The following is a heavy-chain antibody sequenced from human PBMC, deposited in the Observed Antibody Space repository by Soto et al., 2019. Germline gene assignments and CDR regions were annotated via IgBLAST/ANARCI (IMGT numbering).Heavy chain of an antibody. J-gene: IGHJ6*02. CDR3: AKEARINMVRGGYYGMDV. CDR2: ISGSGGNT. CDR1: GFTFSSYA. D-gene: IGHD3-10*01. Sequence: PGGSLRLSCAASGFTFSSYAMNWVRQAPGKGLEWVSAISGSGGNTYYADSVKGRFTISRDNSKNTLYLQMNSLRAEDTAVYYCAKEARINMVRGGYYGMDVWGQGTTVTVSS. V-gene: IGHV3-23*01.